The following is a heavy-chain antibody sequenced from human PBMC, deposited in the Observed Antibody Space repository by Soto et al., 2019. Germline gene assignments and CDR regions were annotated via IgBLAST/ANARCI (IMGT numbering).Heavy chain of an antibody. CDR3: ARYFRGSGRYFFDY. V-gene: IGHV3-7*03. D-gene: IGHD6-19*01. CDR2: INQDGGGT. Sequence: GGSLRLSCVASGFTFISSFMGWVRQAPGEGLEWVANINQDGGGTYYVDSVVGRFTISRDNAKASLYLQMNSLRGEDTAVYYCARYFRGSGRYFFDYWGQGTLVTVSS. J-gene: IGHJ4*02. CDR1: GFTFISSF.